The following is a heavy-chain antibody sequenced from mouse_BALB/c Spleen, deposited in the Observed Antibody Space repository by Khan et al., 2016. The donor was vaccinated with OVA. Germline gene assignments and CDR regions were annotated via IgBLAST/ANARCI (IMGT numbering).Heavy chain of an antibody. Sequence: EVELVESGGDLVKPGGSLKLSCAASGFTFNTYGMSWVRQTPDKRLEWVATISNGGTYTYYPDSVKGRFTISRDNAKNTLYLQMSSLKSEDTAMYYWARRGDYDDYCAMDYWGQGTSVTVSS. CDR3: ARRGDYDDYCAMDY. CDR2: ISNGGTYT. J-gene: IGHJ4*01. CDR1: GFTFNTYG. D-gene: IGHD2-4*01. V-gene: IGHV5-6*01.